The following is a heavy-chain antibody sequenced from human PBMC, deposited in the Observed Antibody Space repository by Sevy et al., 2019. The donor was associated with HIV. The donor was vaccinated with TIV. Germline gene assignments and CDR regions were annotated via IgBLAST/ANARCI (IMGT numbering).Heavy chain of an antibody. CDR3: AKLLIVVDDGFDV. Sequence: ASVKVSCKASGYTFTDYYLHWLRQAPGQGLEWMGWINPNTGATNYAQKFKGRVTMTRDTSMSTAFIDLTRLRSDDTAVYYCAKLLIVVDDGFDVWGQGTMVTVSS. J-gene: IGHJ3*01. CDR1: GYTFTDYY. D-gene: IGHD3-22*01. CDR2: INPNTGAT. V-gene: IGHV1-2*02.